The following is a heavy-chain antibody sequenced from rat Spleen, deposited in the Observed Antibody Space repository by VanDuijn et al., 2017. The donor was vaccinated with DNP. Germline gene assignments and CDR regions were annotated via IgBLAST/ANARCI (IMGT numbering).Heavy chain of an antibody. V-gene: IGHV5-7*01. Sequence: EVQLVESGGGLVQPGRSLKLSCAVSRITFSDHNMAWVRQAPKKGLEWVATISYDGSDTYYRDSVKGRFNMSRDNAKSTLYLHMDSLRSEDTATYYCASRPPPTRGPFDYWGQGVTVTVSS. CDR1: RITFSDHN. CDR3: ASRPPPTRGPFDY. J-gene: IGHJ2*01. D-gene: IGHD1-4*01. CDR2: ISYDGSDT.